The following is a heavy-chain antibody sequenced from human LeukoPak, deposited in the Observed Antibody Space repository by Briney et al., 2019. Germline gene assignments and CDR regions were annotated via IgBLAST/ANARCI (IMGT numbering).Heavy chain of an antibody. J-gene: IGHJ5*02. D-gene: IGHD4-17*01. CDR3: ARHSQRYTYYGDYVRWFDP. CDR1: GGSISSGGYY. Sequence: SGTLSLTCTVSGGSISSGGYYWSCIPQPPGQGRMWNGYIYHSGSTYHYPSRQIRVTISVDRSKKQFALKLSSVTAADTAVYYCARHSQRYTYYGDYVRWFDPWGQGTLVSVSS. V-gene: IGHV4-30-2*01. CDR2: IYHSGST.